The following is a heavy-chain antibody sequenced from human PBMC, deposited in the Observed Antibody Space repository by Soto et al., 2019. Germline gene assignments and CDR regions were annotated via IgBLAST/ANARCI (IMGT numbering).Heavy chain of an antibody. CDR2: ISHSGST. CDR1: GGSFSGYG. Sequence: SDTLSLTWAVYGGSFSGYGWSWIRQPPGKGLEWIGEISHSGSTNYNPSLKSRVTIPVDTSKNQFSLKLSSVTAADTAVYYCARQGGYDSSGYYYVYFDYWGQGTLVTVSS. J-gene: IGHJ4*02. CDR3: ARQGGYDSSGYYYVYFDY. V-gene: IGHV4-34*01. D-gene: IGHD3-22*01.